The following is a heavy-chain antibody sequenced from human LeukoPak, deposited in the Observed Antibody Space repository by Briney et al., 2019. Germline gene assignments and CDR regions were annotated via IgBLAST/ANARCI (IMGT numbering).Heavy chain of an antibody. J-gene: IGHJ4*02. V-gene: IGHV3-74*01. CDR1: GFTFSTYW. Sequence: QPGGSLRLSCAASGFTFSTYWMHSVRQAPGKGLVWLSRISSDRSSTNYADSVKGRFTISRDNAKNTLYLQMNSRRAEDTAVYYCARDYGEGGYYFDYWGQGTLVTVSS. CDR3: ARDYGEGGYYFDY. CDR2: ISSDRSST. D-gene: IGHD4-17*01.